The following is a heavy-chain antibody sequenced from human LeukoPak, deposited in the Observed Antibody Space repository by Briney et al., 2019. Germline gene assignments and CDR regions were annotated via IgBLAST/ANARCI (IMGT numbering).Heavy chain of an antibody. D-gene: IGHD6-19*01. CDR2: INANSGTT. CDR3: SKPISGGLAVTADWFHP. CDR1: GFAFSVYA. Sequence: GGSLRLSCTASGFAFSVYAMSWLRQPPGKGLEWVSTINANSGTTSYAASVRGRFTISRDNSKNTLYLQLNTLRADDTATYYCSKPISGGLAVTADWFHPWGQGTLVVVSS. V-gene: IGHV3-23*01. J-gene: IGHJ5*01.